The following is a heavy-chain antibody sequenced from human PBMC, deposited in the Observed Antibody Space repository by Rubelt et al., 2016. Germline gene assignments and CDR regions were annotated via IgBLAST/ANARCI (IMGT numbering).Heavy chain of an antibody. Sequence: QVQLQESGPGLVKPSETLSLTCTVSGGSISSYYWSWIRQPPGKGLEWIGYIYYSGSTNYNPSLKSRVTRSVDTAKNQFSLKLSSVTAADTAVYYCARSYSSSWPWFDPWGQGTLVTVSS. CDR2: IYYSGST. CDR1: GGSISSYY. D-gene: IGHD6-13*01. CDR3: ARSYSSSWPWFDP. J-gene: IGHJ5*02. V-gene: IGHV4-59*12.